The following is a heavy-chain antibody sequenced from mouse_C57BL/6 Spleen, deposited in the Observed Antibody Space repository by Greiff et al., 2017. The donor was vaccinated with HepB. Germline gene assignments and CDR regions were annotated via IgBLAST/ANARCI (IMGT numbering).Heavy chain of an antibody. Sequence: VQLQQSGAELVRPGASVTLSCKASGYTFTDYEMHWVKQTPVHGLEWIGAIDPETGGTAYNQKFKGKAILTADKSSSTAYMELRSLTSEDSAVYYCTGIFITTVVAPDAMDYWGQGTSVTVSS. D-gene: IGHD1-1*01. CDR1: GYTFTDYE. CDR3: TGIFITTVVAPDAMDY. V-gene: IGHV1-15*01. CDR2: IDPETGGT. J-gene: IGHJ4*01.